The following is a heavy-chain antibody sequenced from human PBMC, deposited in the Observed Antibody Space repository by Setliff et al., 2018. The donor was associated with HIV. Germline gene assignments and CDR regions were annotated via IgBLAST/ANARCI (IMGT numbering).Heavy chain of an antibody. CDR1: GSTFSTYS. CDR2: ISSSSKYI. V-gene: IGHV3-21*06. Sequence: PGGSLRLSCVASGSTFSTYSMNWVRQAPGKGLEWVSSISSSSKYIYYADSVKGRFTISRDDAKNSLFPQMNSLRADDTAIYYCARHQRAKGAFDIWGQGTMVTVSS. CDR3: ARHQRAKGAFDI. J-gene: IGHJ3*02.